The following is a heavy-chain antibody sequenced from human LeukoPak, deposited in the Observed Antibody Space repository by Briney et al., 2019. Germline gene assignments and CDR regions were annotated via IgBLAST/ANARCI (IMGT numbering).Heavy chain of an antibody. Sequence: SETLSLTCAVYGGSFSGYYWSWIRQPPGKGLEWIGEINHSGSTNYNPSLKSRVTISVDTSKNQFSLKLSSVTAADTAVYYCHFARWDFDYWGRGTLVTVSS. D-gene: IGHD1-26*01. CDR1: GGSFSGYY. V-gene: IGHV4-34*01. CDR3: HFARWDFDY. J-gene: IGHJ4*02. CDR2: INHSGST.